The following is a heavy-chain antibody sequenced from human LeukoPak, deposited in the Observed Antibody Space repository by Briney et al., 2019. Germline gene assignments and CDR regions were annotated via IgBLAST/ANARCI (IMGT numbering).Heavy chain of an antibody. V-gene: IGHV4-39*07. Sequence: SETLSLTCTVSGGSISSSSYYWGWIRQPPGKGLEWIGSNYYSGSTYYNPSLKSRVTISVDTSKNQFSLKLSSVTAADTAVYYCARDRTCGSGSCTGTYNRFDPWGQGTLVTVSS. CDR2: NYYSGST. CDR3: ARDRTCGSGSCTGTYNRFDP. CDR1: GGSISSSSYY. J-gene: IGHJ5*02. D-gene: IGHD3-10*01.